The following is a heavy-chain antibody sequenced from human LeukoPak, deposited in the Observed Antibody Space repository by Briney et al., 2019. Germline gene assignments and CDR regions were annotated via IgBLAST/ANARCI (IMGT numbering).Heavy chain of an antibody. CDR1: GGSISSGGYS. CDR2: IYYSGST. J-gene: IGHJ3*02. V-gene: IGHV4-31*03. D-gene: IGHD5-18*01. Sequence: PSQTLSLTCTVSGGSISSGGYSWSWIRQHPGKGLEWIGYIYYSGSTYYNPSLKSRVTISVDTSKNQFSLKLSSVTAADTAVYYCARADVDTAMVTRVDAFDIWGQGTMVTVSS. CDR3: ARADVDTAMVTRVDAFDI.